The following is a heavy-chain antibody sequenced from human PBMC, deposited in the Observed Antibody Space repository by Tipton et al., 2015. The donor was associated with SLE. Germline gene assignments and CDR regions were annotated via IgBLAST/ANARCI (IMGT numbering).Heavy chain of an antibody. Sequence: TLSLTCTVSGGPISCYYWSWIRQPAGKGLEWIGRIYISGSTNYNPSLKSRVTMSVNTPKNQFSLKLSCVTAADTAVYYCAGVDSSGWYSFDYWGQGTLVTVSS. J-gene: IGHJ4*02. D-gene: IGHD6-19*01. CDR1: GGPISCYY. V-gene: IGHV4-4*07. CDR3: AGVDSSGWYSFDY. CDR2: IYISGST.